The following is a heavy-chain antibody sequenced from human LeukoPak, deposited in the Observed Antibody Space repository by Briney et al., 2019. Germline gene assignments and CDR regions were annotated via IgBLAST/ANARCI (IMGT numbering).Heavy chain of an antibody. V-gene: IGHV3-53*04. CDR2: IYSGGST. CDR1: GFTVSSSY. Sequence: GGSLRLSCAASGFTVSSSYMSWVRQAPGKGLEWVSVIYSGGSTYYADSVKGRFTISRHNSKNTLYLQMNSLRAEDTAVYYCARGLYDSSGCKDDYWGQGTLVTVSS. D-gene: IGHD3-22*01. CDR3: ARGLYDSSGCKDDY. J-gene: IGHJ4*02.